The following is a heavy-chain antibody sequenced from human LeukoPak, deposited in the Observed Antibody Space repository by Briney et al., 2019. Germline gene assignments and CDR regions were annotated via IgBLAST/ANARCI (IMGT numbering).Heavy chain of an antibody. CDR3: AREVYSSLGLDY. CDR2: IYYSGST. J-gene: IGHJ4*02. Sequence: PSETLSLTCAVSGGSISSGGYSWSWIRQPPGKGLEWIGYIYYSGSTSCNPSLKSRVTISVDKSKNHFSLRLNSVTAADTAVYYCAREVYSSLGLDYWGQGTLVTVSS. V-gene: IGHV4-61*03. D-gene: IGHD6-19*01. CDR1: GGSISSGGYS.